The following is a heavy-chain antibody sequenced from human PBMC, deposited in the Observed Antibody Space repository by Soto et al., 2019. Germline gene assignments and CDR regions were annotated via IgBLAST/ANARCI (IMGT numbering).Heavy chain of an antibody. CDR2: IYSSGST. D-gene: IGHD2-8*01. Sequence: SETLSLTCIVSSSTISSYYWSWIRQPAGKGLEWIGRIYSSGSTNYNPSLKSRGTLSVDTSKNQFSLKLTSVTASDTAVYYCARESVLDPDYEYVGQGTLVEASS. CDR3: ARESVLDPDYEY. J-gene: IGHJ4*02. CDR1: SSTISSYY. V-gene: IGHV4-4*07.